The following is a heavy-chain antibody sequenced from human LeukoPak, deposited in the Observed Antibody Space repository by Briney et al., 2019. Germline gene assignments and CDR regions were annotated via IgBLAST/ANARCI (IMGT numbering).Heavy chain of an antibody. CDR1: GWSFNDYY. CDR2: INARGDT. Sequence: PSETLSLTCAVYGWSFNDYYWNWIRQPARKWMEWIGEINARGDTNFNPSLKSRVAISVDTSKSQFSLRLTSMIAADTAVYYCARGQVPAARGYNWFDPWGQGTLVTVSS. V-gene: IGHV4-34*01. J-gene: IGHJ5*02. D-gene: IGHD2-2*01. CDR3: ARGQVPAARGYNWFDP.